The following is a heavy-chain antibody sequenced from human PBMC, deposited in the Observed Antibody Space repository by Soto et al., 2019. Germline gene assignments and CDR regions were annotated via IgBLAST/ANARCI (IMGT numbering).Heavy chain of an antibody. J-gene: IGHJ6*02. V-gene: IGHV4-61*01. Sequence: SETLSLTCTVSGGSVSSGSYYWSWIRQPPGKGLEWIGYIYYSGSTNYNPSLKSRVTISVDTSKNQFSLKLSSVTAADTAVYYCAREDRVYYYYGMDVWGQGTTVTVSS. CDR2: IYYSGST. D-gene: IGHD6-6*01. CDR1: GGSVSSGSYY. CDR3: AREDRVYYYYGMDV.